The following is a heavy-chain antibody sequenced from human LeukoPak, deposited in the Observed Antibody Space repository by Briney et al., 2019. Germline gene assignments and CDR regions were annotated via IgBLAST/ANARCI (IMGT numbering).Heavy chain of an antibody. CDR1: GGSISSGGYS. Sequence: SQTLSLTCAVSGGSISSGGYSWSWIRQPPGKGLEWIGSIYHSGSTYYNPSLKSRVTISVDRSKNQFSLKLTSVTAADTAVYYCARAAHYYDGSGYYHFDYWGQGTLVTVSS. J-gene: IGHJ4*02. D-gene: IGHD3-22*01. CDR2: IYHSGST. V-gene: IGHV4-30-2*01. CDR3: ARAAHYYDGSGYYHFDY.